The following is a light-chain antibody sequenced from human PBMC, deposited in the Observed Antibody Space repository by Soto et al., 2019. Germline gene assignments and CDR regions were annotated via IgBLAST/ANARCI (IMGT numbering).Light chain of an antibody. V-gene: IGKV1-12*01. CDR1: QDISNY. J-gene: IGKJ5*01. CDR2: TES. CDR3: QHTNNFHFT. Sequence: DIHMTQSPSSLSGSVGDTVTIPCQAGQDISNYLDWYQQKTGKAPKILIYTESRLQSGVPQRLSGSGSGTDLTLTINSLQPEDFATYYCQHTNNFHFTCGQGTRLEIK.